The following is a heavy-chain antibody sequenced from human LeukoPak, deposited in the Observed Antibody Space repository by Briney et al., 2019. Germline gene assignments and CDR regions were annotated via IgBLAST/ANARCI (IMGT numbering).Heavy chain of an antibody. CDR1: GYTFTSYA. J-gene: IGHJ5*02. Sequence: ASVKVSCKASGYTFTSYAVHWVRQAPGQRLEWMGWINAGNGNTKYSQKFQGRVTITRDTSASTAYMELSSLRSEDTAVYYCARDGLGYCSSTSCYRGFDPWGQGTLVTVSS. D-gene: IGHD2-2*01. V-gene: IGHV1-3*01. CDR2: INAGNGNT. CDR3: ARDGLGYCSSTSCYRGFDP.